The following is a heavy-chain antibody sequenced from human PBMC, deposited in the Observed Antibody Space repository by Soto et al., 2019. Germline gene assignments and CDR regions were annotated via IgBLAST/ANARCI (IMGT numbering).Heavy chain of an antibody. D-gene: IGHD1-1*01. Sequence: QITLKESGPTLVKPTQTLTLTCTFSDFSLSTSGVAVGWIRQPPGKALEWLALIYWDDDKRYSPSLKNRLTITRDTSKTPVVLTLTNMDPADTATYYCAHNPDNTAWTAFDYWGQGTLVTVSS. CDR2: IYWDDDK. CDR3: AHNPDNTAWTAFDY. CDR1: DFSLSTSGVA. J-gene: IGHJ4*02. V-gene: IGHV2-5*02.